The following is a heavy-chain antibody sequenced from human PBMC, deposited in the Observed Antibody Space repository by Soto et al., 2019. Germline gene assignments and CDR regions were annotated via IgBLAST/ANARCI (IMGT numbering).Heavy chain of an antibody. J-gene: IGHJ4*02. CDR2: ISAYNGNT. V-gene: IGHV1-18*01. Sequence: QVQLVQSGAEVKKPGASVKVSCKASGYTFTNFGISWVRQAPGQGLEWMGWISAYNGNTNYAQNFQGRVTMTTDTATSTAYRELRSRGSEDTAVYYCARGGTTIDYWGQGTLVTVSS. D-gene: IGHD4-17*01. CDR3: ARGGTTIDY. CDR1: GYTFTNFG.